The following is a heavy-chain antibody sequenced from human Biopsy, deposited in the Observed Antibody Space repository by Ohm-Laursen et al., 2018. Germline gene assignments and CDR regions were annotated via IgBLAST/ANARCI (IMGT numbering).Heavy chain of an antibody. CDR1: GFTFSDYY. CDR2: VSGSGTTI. D-gene: IGHD3-16*02. V-gene: IGHV3-11*01. J-gene: IGHJ4*02. CDR3: VRGGGGGYHDY. Sequence: SLRLSCTASGFTFSDYYMSWIRQAPGKGLEWLSYVSGSGTTIFYADSVKGRFTVSRDNAKNSLYLQMNSLTVEDTAVYYCVRGGGGGYHDYWGRGTLVTVSS.